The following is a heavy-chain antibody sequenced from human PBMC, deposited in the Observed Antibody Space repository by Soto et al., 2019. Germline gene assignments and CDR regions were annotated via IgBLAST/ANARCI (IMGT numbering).Heavy chain of an antibody. V-gene: IGHV3-23*01. CDR2: LTGSGDST. Sequence: EVQLLESGGGLVQPGGSLRLSCAASGFTFSSFAMSWVRQAPGKGLERVSSLTGSGDSTYYADSVKGRFTISRDNSKNTLYLQMNSLRADDTALYYCARGTAVTTGDMAYWGQGTLVTVSS. D-gene: IGHD4-17*01. J-gene: IGHJ4*02. CDR3: ARGTAVTTGDMAY. CDR1: GFTFSSFA.